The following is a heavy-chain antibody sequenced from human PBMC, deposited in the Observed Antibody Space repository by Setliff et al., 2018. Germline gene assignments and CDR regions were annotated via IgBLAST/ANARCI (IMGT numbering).Heavy chain of an antibody. CDR2: LHTSGTT. CDR1: GGSITSGSYY. J-gene: IGHJ4*02. D-gene: IGHD1-26*01. Sequence: SQTLSLTCAVSGGSITSGSYYWSWIRQPAGEGLEWIGRLHTSGTTVYNPSIKGRVTISADTYTNHFYLKLTSVTAADTAVYYCARDKTIVGATDYWGQGTLVTV. CDR3: ARDKTIVGATDY. V-gene: IGHV4-61*02.